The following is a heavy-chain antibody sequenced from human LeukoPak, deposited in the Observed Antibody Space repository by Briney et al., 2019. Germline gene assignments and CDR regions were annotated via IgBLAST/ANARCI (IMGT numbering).Heavy chain of an antibody. Sequence: GGSLRLSCAASGFTFSSYGMHWVRQAPGKGLEWVAVISYDGSNKYYADSVKGRFTISRDNSKNTLYLQMNSLRAEDTAVYYCAKLASGSYFDALDIWGQGTMVTVSS. CDR2: ISYDGSNK. V-gene: IGHV3-30*18. CDR1: GFTFSSYG. CDR3: AKLASGSYFDALDI. D-gene: IGHD1-26*01. J-gene: IGHJ3*02.